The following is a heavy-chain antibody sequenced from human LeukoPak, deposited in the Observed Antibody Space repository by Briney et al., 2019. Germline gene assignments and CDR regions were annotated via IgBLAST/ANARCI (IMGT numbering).Heavy chain of an antibody. CDR3: ARRGGAPKYYYCYYGMDV. CDR2: IYPGDSDT. V-gene: IGHV5-51*01. J-gene: IGHJ6*02. D-gene: IGHD3-10*01. Sequence: GESLKISCTGSGYSFTSYWNGWVRQMPGKGLEWMGIIYPGDSDTRYSPSFQGQVTISADKSISTAYLQWSSLKASDTAMYYCARRGGAPKYYYCYYGMDVWGQGTTVTVSS. CDR1: GYSFTSYW.